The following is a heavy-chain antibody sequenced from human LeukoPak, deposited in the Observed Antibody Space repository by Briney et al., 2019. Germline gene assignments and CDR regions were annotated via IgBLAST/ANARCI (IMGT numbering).Heavy chain of an antibody. CDR1: GLSFSSYA. CDR2: ISGSGGST. Sequence: PGGSLRLSCAASGLSFSSYAMSWVRHAPGKGLEWVSAISGSGGSTDYADSVKGRFTISRDNSKHTLYLQMNSLRAEATAVYYCAKARPGGEDAFDIWGQGTMVTVSS. V-gene: IGHV3-23*01. J-gene: IGHJ3*02. D-gene: IGHD4-23*01. CDR3: AKARPGGEDAFDI.